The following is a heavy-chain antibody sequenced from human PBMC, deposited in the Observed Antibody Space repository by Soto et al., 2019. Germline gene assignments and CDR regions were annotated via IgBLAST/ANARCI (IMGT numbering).Heavy chain of an antibody. D-gene: IGHD6-19*01. CDR3: ARAHDGQWLVGRIGY. CDR2: ISYDGSNK. Sequence: QVQLVESGGGVVQPGRSLRLSCAASGFTFSSYAMHWVRQAPDKGLEWVAVISYDGSNKYYADSVKGRFTISRDNSTNTLYLQMTSLRAEDTAVYYCARAHDGQWLVGRIGYWGQGTLVTVSS. V-gene: IGHV3-30-3*01. CDR1: GFTFSSYA. J-gene: IGHJ4*02.